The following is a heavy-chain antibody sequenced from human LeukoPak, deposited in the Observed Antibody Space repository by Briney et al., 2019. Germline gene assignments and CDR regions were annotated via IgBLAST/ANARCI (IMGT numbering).Heavy chain of an antibody. CDR3: ARDSRFLDWLLLPYYYYYMDV. CDR1: GYTFTGYY. Sequence: ASVKVSCKASGYTFTGYYMHWVRQAPGQGLEWMGWINPNSGGTNYAQKFQGRVTMTRDTSISTAYMELSRLRSDDTAVYYCARDSRFLDWLLLPYYYYYMDVWGKGTTVTVSS. D-gene: IGHD3/OR15-3a*01. V-gene: IGHV1-2*02. CDR2: INPNSGGT. J-gene: IGHJ6*03.